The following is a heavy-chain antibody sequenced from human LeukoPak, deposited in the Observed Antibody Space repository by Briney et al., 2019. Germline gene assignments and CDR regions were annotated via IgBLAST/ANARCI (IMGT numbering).Heavy chain of an antibody. D-gene: IGHD1-1*01. V-gene: IGHV3-21*01. CDR1: GFTFSSYS. J-gene: IGHJ4*02. Sequence: NPGGSLRLSCAASGFTFSSYSMNWVRQAPGKGLEWVSSISSSSTYIYYADSVKGRFTISRDNAKNSVYLQMNSLRAEDTAVYYCARRRTGTNYYDSWGQGTLVTVSS. CDR3: ARRRTGTNYYDS. CDR2: ISSSSTYI.